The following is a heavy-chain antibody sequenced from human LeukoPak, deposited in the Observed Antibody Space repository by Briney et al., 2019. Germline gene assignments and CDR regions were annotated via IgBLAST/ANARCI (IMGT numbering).Heavy chain of an antibody. D-gene: IGHD6-6*01. CDR1: GFPFNSCW. Sequence: QPGGSLRLSCAASGFPFNSCWMSWVREAPGKGLEWTANINEDGSEKHYVDSVEGRFTISRDNAKNSLYLQMNSLRVEDTALYYCTRGDSSSKIDYWGQGILVIVSS. CDR3: TRGDSSSKIDY. J-gene: IGHJ4*02. CDR2: INEDGSEK. V-gene: IGHV3-7*01.